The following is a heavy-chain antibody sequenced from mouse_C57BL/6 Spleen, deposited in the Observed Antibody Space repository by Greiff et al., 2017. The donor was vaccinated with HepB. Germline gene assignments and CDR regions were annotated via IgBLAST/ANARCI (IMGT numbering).Heavy chain of an antibody. Sequence: QVQLKESGPELVKPGASVKISCKASGYAFSSSWMNWVKQRPGKGLEWIGRIYPGDGDTNYNGKFKGKATLTADKSSSTAYMQLSSLTSEDSAVYFCARGGGPGAWFAYWGQGTLVTVSA. V-gene: IGHV1-82*01. J-gene: IGHJ3*01. CDR1: GYAFSSSW. D-gene: IGHD1-1*02. CDR3: ARGGGPGAWFAY. CDR2: IYPGDGDT.